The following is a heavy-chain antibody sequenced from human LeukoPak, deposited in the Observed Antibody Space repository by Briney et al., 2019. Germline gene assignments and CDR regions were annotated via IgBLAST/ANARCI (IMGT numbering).Heavy chain of an antibody. D-gene: IGHD4-23*01. Sequence: GGSLRLSCAASGFTFSTYAVSWVRQIPGKGLEWVSAISGSDDGTYYADSVKGRFTISRDNSRNTLYLQMNTLRAEDTAVYFCARDRLSVVTPFFDYWGQGTLVTVSS. V-gene: IGHV3-23*01. CDR3: ARDRLSVVTPFFDY. J-gene: IGHJ4*02. CDR2: ISGSDDGT. CDR1: GFTFSTYA.